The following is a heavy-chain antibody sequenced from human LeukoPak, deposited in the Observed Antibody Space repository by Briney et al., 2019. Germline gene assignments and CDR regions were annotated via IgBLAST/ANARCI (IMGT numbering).Heavy chain of an antibody. Sequence: GRSLRLSCAASGFTFSSYGMHWVRQAPGKGLEWVAFIRYDGSNKYYADSVKGRFTISRDNSKNTLYLQMNSLRAEDTAVYYCANSPSYYYDSSGYYPDYWGRGTLVTVSS. D-gene: IGHD3-22*01. J-gene: IGHJ4*02. V-gene: IGHV3-30*02. CDR3: ANSPSYYYDSSGYYPDY. CDR1: GFTFSSYG. CDR2: IRYDGSNK.